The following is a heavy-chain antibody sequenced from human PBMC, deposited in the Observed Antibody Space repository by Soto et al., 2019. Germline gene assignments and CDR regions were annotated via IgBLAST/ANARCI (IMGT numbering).Heavy chain of an antibody. CDR3: ARRTLHVGYSSTWHYFDF. Sequence: SETLSLTCTVSGGSISSGDYYWSWIRQPPGKGLEWIGYIYYSGSTYYNPSLKSRVTISVDTSKNQFSLDLSSVTAADSAVYYCARRTLHVGYSSTWHYFDFWGQGTPVTVSS. CDR2: IYYSGST. V-gene: IGHV4-30-4*01. D-gene: IGHD6-13*01. J-gene: IGHJ4*02. CDR1: GGSISSGDYY.